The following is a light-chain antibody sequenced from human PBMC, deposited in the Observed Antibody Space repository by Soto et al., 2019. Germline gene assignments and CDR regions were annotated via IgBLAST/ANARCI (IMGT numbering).Light chain of an antibody. CDR2: AAS. J-gene: IGKJ1*01. CDR3: QQSYSIPWT. Sequence: DIQMTQSPSSLSASVGDRVTITCRTSQNIDSYLNWYQDKPGKAPNLLIYAASSLHSGVPSRFSGSGSGTDFTLTITSLQPEDFATYYCQQSYSIPWTFGQGTKVEVK. V-gene: IGKV1-39*01. CDR1: QNIDSY.